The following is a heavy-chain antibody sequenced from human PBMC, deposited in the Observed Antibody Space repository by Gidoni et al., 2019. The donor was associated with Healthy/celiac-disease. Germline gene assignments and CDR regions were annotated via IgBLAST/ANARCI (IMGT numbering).Heavy chain of an antibody. V-gene: IGHV3-23*01. Sequence: EVQLLESGGGLVQPGGSLRPSCAASGFTFSSYAMGWVRQAPGKGLEWVSAISGSGGSTYYADSVKGRFTISRDNSKNTLYLQMNSLRAEDTAVYYCAKDLGVVVIYAGGFDPWGQGTLVTVSS. CDR2: ISGSGGST. J-gene: IGHJ5*02. CDR1: GFTFSSYA. D-gene: IGHD2-21*01. CDR3: AKDLGVVVIYAGGFDP.